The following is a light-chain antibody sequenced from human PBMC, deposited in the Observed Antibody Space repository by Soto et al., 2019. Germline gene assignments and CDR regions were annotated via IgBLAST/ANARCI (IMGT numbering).Light chain of an antibody. V-gene: IGKV1-12*01. CDR1: QDIRSR. CDR2: SAT. Sequence: IEMTQSPSSVSASVGDRVTITCRESQDIRSRLAWYQHKPGKAPNLLIYSATTLQSGVPYRFSGSGSGTYFTLTISSLQPEDFATYYCQQANILPPVFGGGTRVEI. J-gene: IGKJ4*01. CDR3: QQANILPPV.